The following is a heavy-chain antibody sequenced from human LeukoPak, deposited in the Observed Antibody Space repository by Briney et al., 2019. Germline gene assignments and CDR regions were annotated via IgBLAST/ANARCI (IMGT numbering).Heavy chain of an antibody. V-gene: IGHV3-74*01. CDR3: ARAPSEIGGYYPEYFRH. CDR1: GFTFSTYW. Sequence: GGSLRLSCAASGFTFSTYWMHWVGQAPGRVLVWVSRIKSDGGTNYAGSVKGRFTISRDNAKKTVSLQMNSLRPEDTGVYYCARAPSEIGGYYPEYFRHWGQGTLVTVSS. J-gene: IGHJ1*01. CDR2: IKSDGGT. D-gene: IGHD3-22*01.